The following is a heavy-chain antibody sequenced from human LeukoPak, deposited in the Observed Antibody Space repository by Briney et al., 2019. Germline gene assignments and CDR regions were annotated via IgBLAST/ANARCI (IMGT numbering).Heavy chain of an antibody. CDR3: ARMYYDILTGFDY. J-gene: IGHJ4*02. CDR1: GGSISSYY. D-gene: IGHD3-9*01. Sequence: SETLSLTCTVSGGSISSYYWSWIRQPPGKGLEWIGYIYYSGSTNYNPSLKSRVTISVDTSKNQFSLKLSSVTAADTAVYYCARMYYDILTGFDYWGQGTLVTVSS. V-gene: IGHV4-59*01. CDR2: IYYSGST.